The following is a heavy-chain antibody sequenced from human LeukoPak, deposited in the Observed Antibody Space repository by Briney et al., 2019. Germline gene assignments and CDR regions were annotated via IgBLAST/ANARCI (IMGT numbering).Heavy chain of an antibody. CDR3: ARCATYYYDSRGYYSMGAFDI. D-gene: IGHD3-22*01. CDR2: INTDAGSS. J-gene: IGHJ3*02. CDR1: GFTFSNYW. V-gene: IGHV3-74*01. Sequence: GGSMRLSCEASGFTFSNYWMHWVRQAPGKGLVWVSHINTDAGSSTYADSVKGRFTISRDNAKNTLYLQMNSLRAEDTAVYYCARCATYYYDSRGYYSMGAFDIWGQGTMVTVSS.